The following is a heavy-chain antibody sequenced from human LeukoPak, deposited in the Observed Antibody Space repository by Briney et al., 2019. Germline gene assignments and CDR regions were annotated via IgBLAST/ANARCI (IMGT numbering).Heavy chain of an antibody. V-gene: IGHV3-23*01. CDR2: ISGSGGST. CDR3: ARTNWNDEGSFDC. CDR1: GFTFSSYV. D-gene: IGHD1-1*01. Sequence: GGSLRLSCATSGFTFSSYVMNWVRQAPGKGLEWVSAISGSGGSTYYTDSVKGRFAISRDNSKNTLFLQMNSLRAEDTAVYYCARTNWNDEGSFDCWGQGTLVTVSS. J-gene: IGHJ4*02.